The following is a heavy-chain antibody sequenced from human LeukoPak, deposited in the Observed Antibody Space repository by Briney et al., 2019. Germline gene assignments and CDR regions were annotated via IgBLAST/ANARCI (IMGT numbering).Heavy chain of an antibody. D-gene: IGHD2-2*01. CDR1: GYAFTGYY. V-gene: IGHV7-4-1*02. Sequence: GASVKVSCKASGYAFTGYYMHWVRQAPGQGLEWMGWINTNTGNPTYAQGFTGRFVFSLDTSVSTAYLQISSLKAEDTAVYYCAREYCSSTSCYYYYCYGMDVWGQGTTVTVSS. CDR2: INTNTGNP. J-gene: IGHJ6*02. CDR3: AREYCSSTSCYYYYCYGMDV.